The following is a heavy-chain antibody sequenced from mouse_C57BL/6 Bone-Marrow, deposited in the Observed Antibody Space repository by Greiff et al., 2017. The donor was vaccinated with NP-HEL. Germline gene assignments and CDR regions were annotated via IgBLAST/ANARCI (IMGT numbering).Heavy chain of an antibody. CDR2: ISSGSSTI. J-gene: IGHJ4*01. V-gene: IGHV5-17*01. CDR3: ARGYGSNAMDY. D-gene: IGHD1-1*01. CDR1: GFTFSDYG. Sequence: EVHLLESGGGLVKPGGSLKLSCAASGFTFSDYGMHWVRQAPEKGLEWVAYISSGSSTIYYADTVKGRFTISRDNAKNTLYRQRTSLRSEDTAMYYCARGYGSNAMDYWGQGTSVTVSS.